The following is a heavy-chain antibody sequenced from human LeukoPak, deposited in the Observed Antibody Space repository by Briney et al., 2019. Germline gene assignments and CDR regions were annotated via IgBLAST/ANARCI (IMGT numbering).Heavy chain of an antibody. CDR1: GGSISSGAYS. CDR3: ARSEVVLRYFDWSHGVVSEYFQH. CDR2: VYYSGGT. D-gene: IGHD3-9*01. V-gene: IGHV4-30-4*07. J-gene: IGHJ1*01. Sequence: SETLSLTCAVSGGSISSGAYSWSWIRQPPGKGLEWIGYVYYSGGTYYNPSLKSRVTISVDTSKNQFSLKLSSVTAADTAVYYCARSEVVLRYFDWSHGVVSEYFQHWGQGTLVTVSS.